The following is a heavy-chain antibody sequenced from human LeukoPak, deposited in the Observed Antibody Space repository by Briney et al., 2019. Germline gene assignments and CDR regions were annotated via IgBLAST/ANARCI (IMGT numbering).Heavy chain of an antibody. CDR2: IYTSGST. J-gene: IGHJ4*02. D-gene: IGHD3-10*01. Sequence: SETLSLPCTVSGGSISSGSYYWSWIRQPAGKGLEWIGRIYTSGSTNYNPSLKSRVTISVDTSKNQFSLKLSSVTAADTAVYYCAREGGFGELPDPFDYWGQGTLVTVSS. CDR3: AREGGFGELPDPFDY. CDR1: GGSISSGSYY. V-gene: IGHV4-61*02.